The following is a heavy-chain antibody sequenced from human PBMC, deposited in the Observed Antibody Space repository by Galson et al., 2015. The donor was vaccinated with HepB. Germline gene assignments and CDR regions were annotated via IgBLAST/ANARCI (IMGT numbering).Heavy chain of an antibody. CDR2: IVVGSGNT. D-gene: IGHD3-22*01. Sequence: SVKVSCKASGFTFTISAMQWVRQARGQRLEWIGWIVVGSGNTNYAQKFQERVTITRDMSTSTAYMELSSLRSEDKAVYYCAATSSGYSSGDYWGQGTLVTVSS. V-gene: IGHV1-58*02. J-gene: IGHJ4*02. CDR3: AATSSGYSSGDY. CDR1: GFTFTISA.